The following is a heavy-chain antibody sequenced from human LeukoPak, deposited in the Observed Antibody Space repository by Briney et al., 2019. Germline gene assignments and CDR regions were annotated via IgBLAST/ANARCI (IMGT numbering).Heavy chain of an antibody. D-gene: IGHD6-13*01. CDR2: IYYSGNT. J-gene: IGHJ5*02. V-gene: IGHV4-39*01. Sequence: SETLSLTCTVSGGSVRSSSYYWGWIRQPPGKGLEWIGSIYYSGNTYYNPSLKSRVTISVDTSKNQFSLKLSSVTAADTAVYYCAACKEYTSSWYVGHSRVRFDPWGQGTLVTVSS. CDR3: AACKEYTSSWYVGHSRVRFDP. CDR1: GGSVRSSSYY.